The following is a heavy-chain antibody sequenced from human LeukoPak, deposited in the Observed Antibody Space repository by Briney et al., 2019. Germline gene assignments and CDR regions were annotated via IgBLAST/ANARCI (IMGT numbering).Heavy chain of an antibody. Sequence: ASVKVSCKASGYTFTGYYMHWVRQAPGQGLEWMGWINPNSGGTNYAQKLQGRVTMTRDTSISTAYMELSRLRSDDTAVYYCARVVSQQLYGSEVDYWGPGTLVTVSS. CDR1: GYTFTGYY. D-gene: IGHD6-13*01. CDR2: INPNSGGT. CDR3: ARVVSQQLYGSEVDY. J-gene: IGHJ4*02. V-gene: IGHV1-2*02.